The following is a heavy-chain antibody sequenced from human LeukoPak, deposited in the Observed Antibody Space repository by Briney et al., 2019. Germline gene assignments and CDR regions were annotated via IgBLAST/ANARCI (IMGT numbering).Heavy chain of an antibody. J-gene: IGHJ1*01. D-gene: IGHD6-13*01. CDR3: ARYDSAAAGPSFQH. V-gene: IGHV5-51*01. CDR2: IYPGDSDT. Sequence: GESLKISCKGSGYSFTSYWIGWGRRMPGKGLEWRGIIYPGDSDTRYSPSFQGQVTISADKSVSTAYLQWSSLKASDTAMYYCARYDSAAAGPSFQHWGQGTLVTVSS. CDR1: GYSFTSYW.